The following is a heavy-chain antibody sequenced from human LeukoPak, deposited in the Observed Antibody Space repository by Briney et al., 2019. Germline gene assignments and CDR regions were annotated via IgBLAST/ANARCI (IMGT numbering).Heavy chain of an antibody. V-gene: IGHV4-4*02. CDR1: LGSISTNNW. CDR2: IYHSGST. D-gene: IGHD3-3*01. CDR3: ARDHYDFWSGYLDAFDI. J-gene: IGHJ3*02. Sequence: SGTLSLTCAVSLGSISTNNWWSWVRQTPGKGLEWIGEIYHSGSTNYNPSLKSRVTMSVDTSKNQFSLKLSSVTAADTAVYYCARDHYDFWSGYLDAFDIWGQGTMVTVSS.